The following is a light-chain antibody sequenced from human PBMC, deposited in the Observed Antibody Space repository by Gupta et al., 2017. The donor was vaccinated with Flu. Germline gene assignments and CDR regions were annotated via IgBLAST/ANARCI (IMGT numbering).Light chain of an antibody. J-gene: IGKJ4*01. CDR3: QQYYTTPLT. CDR2: WAS. CDR1: QNVLSSHNKKNP. V-gene: IGKV4-1*01. Sequence: LGRRATIHCKSSQNVLSSHNKKNPLGWDQQKPGQPPKVLIYWASTRESGVPDRFSGSGSGTDFTLTISSLQAEDVAVYYCQQYYTTPLTFGGGTKVEIK.